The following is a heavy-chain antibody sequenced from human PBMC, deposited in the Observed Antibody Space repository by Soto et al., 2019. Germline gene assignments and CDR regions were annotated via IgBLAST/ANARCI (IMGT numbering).Heavy chain of an antibody. CDR3: AGNSYGYYYCGMDV. V-gene: IGHV4-59*01. D-gene: IGHD5-18*01. J-gene: IGHJ6*02. CDR1: GGSISSYY. Sequence: SETLSLTCTVSGGSISSYYWSWIRQPPGKGLEWIGYIYYSGSTNYNPSLKSRVTISVDTSKNQFSLKLSSVTAADTAVYYCAGNSYGYYYCGMDVWGQGTTVTVSS. CDR2: IYYSGST.